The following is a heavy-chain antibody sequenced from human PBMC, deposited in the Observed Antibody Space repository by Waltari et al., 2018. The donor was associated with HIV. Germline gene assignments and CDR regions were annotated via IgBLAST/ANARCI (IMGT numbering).Heavy chain of an antibody. CDR3: ARDGFLGRFYYYGLDV. D-gene: IGHD3-10*01. J-gene: IGHJ6*02. Sequence: ESGPGLLEPSETLSLTCTVSNYSITGPYYWAWIRQSPGRGLEWIASIYHTGITYYNPSLKTRVTISMDTPTNAFSLRLTSMTAADTAVYYCARDGFLGRFYYYGLDVWGPGTTVIVS. CDR1: NYSITGPYY. CDR2: IYHTGIT. V-gene: IGHV4-38-2*02.